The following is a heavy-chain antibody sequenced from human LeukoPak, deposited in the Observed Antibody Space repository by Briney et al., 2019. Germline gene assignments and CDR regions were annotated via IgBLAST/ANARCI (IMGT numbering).Heavy chain of an antibody. J-gene: IGHJ4*02. CDR1: GGSISTSNYY. Sequence: PSETLSLTCTVSGGSISTSNYYWGWIRQPPGKGLEWIGNIFYSGSTYYSPSLKSRVTISLDTSRNQFSLKLNSVTAADTAVYYCARNSCPSGSCYDNRGYFDYWGQGTLVTVSS. D-gene: IGHD2-15*01. CDR3: ARNSCPSGSCYDNRGYFDY. V-gene: IGHV4-39*07. CDR2: IFYSGST.